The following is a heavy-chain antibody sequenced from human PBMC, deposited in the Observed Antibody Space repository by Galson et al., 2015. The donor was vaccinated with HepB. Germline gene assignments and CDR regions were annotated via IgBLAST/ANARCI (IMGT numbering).Heavy chain of an antibody. J-gene: IGHJ3*02. CDR2: IYPGDSDT. CDR3: ARVRPSSSWSYKDAFDI. V-gene: IGHV5-51*03. Sequence: QSGAEVKKPGESLTISCKGSGYSFTSYWIGWVRQMPRKGLEWMGIIYPGDSDTRYSPSFQGQVTISADKSISTAYLQWSSLKASDTAMYYCARVRPSSSWSYKDAFDIWGQGTMVTVSS. CDR1: GYSFTSYW. D-gene: IGHD6-13*01.